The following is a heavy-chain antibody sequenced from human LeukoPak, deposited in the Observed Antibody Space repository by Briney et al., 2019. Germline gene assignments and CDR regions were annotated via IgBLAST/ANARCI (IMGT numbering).Heavy chain of an antibody. D-gene: IGHD6-19*01. CDR1: GFTFTTYT. V-gene: IGHV3-23*01. CDR3: SKHPSTGFYYFDF. J-gene: IGHJ4*02. CDR2: ISETGGST. Sequence: PGGSLRLTCADSGFTFTTYTMAWVRQAPGEGLERVSTISETGGSTADADSVKGRFTISRDNSKNTLYLQMNSLRAEDTAIYFCSKHPSTGFYYFDFWGQGTLVTVSS.